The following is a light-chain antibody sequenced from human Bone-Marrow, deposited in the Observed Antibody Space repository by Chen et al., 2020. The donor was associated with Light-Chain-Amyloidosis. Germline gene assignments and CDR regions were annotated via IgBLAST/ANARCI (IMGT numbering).Light chain of an antibody. V-gene: IGLV6-57*01. CDR1: SGSIATNF. CDR2: EDN. Sequence: NFMLPPPHSVSDSPGATVTISCTRSSGSIATNFVQWYQQRPGSSPTTVIFEDNQRPSGVPDRFSGSIDTSSNSAALTISGRTTEDEADYDYQSYDTSNRFVVFGGGTKLTVL. J-gene: IGLJ2*01. CDR3: QSYDTSNRFVV.